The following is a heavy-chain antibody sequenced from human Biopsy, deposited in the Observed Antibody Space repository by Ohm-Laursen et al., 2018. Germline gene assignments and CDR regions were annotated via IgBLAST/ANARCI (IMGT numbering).Heavy chain of an antibody. CDR2: IYSSGGT. CDR1: GGSIISYY. Sequence: SDTLSLTCTVSGGSIISYYWNWIRQPAGKGLEWTGRIYSSGGTKYNPSLKSRVTMSVDTSKKQLSLKVRSVTAADTAVYYCARGEHSSLIFDHWGQGTLVTVSS. V-gene: IGHV4-4*07. CDR3: ARGEHSSLIFDH. D-gene: IGHD6-19*01. J-gene: IGHJ4*02.